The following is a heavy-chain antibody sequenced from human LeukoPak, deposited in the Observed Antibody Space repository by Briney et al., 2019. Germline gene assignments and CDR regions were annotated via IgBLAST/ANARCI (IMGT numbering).Heavy chain of an antibody. J-gene: IGHJ4*02. Sequence: GASVKVSCKASGCTFTGYYMHWVRQAPGQGLEWMGWINPNSGGTNYAQKFQGRVTMTRDTSISTAYMELSRLRSDDTAVYYCASDLHRSIVGATTVYWGQGTLVTVSS. V-gene: IGHV1-2*02. CDR2: INPNSGGT. CDR3: ASDLHRSIVGATTVY. D-gene: IGHD1-26*01. CDR1: GCTFTGYY.